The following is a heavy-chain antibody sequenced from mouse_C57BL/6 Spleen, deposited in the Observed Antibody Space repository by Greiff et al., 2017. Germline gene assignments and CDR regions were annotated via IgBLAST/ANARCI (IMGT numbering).Heavy chain of an antibody. V-gene: IGHV5-17*01. D-gene: IGHD1-1*01. CDR2: ISSGSSTI. J-gene: IGHJ4*01. Sequence: EVHLVESGGGLVKPGGSLKLSCAASGFTFSDTGMHWVRQAPEKGLEWVAYISSGSSTIYYADTVKGRFTISRDNAKNTLFLQMTILRSEDTAMYYCVGRRAMDYWGQGTSVTVSA. CDR1: GFTFSDTG. CDR3: VGRRAMDY.